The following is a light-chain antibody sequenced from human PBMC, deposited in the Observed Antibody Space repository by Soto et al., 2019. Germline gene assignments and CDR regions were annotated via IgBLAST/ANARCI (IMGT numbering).Light chain of an antibody. Sequence: QSALTQPASVSGSPGQSITISCTGTSSDVGGYNYVSWYQQLPGKAPKLMIYEVSNRPSGVSNRFSGSKSGNTASLTISGLQAEDEADYYCSSYTSSNTLVFGGGTKLTVL. CDR3: SSYTSSNTLV. J-gene: IGLJ2*01. CDR2: EVS. CDR1: SSDVGGYNY. V-gene: IGLV2-14*03.